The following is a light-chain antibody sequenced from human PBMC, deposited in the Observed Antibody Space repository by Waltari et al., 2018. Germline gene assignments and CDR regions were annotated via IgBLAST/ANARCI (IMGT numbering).Light chain of an antibody. CDR2: DNH. V-gene: IGLV1-51*01. J-gene: IGLJ1*01. CDR3: GTWDSSLRGV. CDR1: SSNIGNNY. Sequence: QSVLTQPPSVSAAPGQKVTISCSGSSSNIGNNYVSWYQQLPGTAPKLLIYDNHNRSSGIPDRFSGSKSGASATLDITGLQTGDEADYYCGTWDSSLRGVFGTGTKVTVL.